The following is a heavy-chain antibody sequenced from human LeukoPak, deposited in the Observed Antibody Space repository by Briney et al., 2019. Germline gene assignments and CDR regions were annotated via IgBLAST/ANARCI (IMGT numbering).Heavy chain of an antibody. Sequence: IPSETLSLTCTVSGGSISSGDYYWTWIRQPPGKGLEWIGYIYYSGNTYYNPPLKSRVTISLDTSKNQFSLKLSSVTAADTAVYSCARDTYFYDSSGAKRYYGMDVWGQGTTVTVSS. CDR2: IYYSGNT. J-gene: IGHJ6*02. CDR3: ARDTYFYDSSGAKRYYGMDV. D-gene: IGHD3-22*01. V-gene: IGHV4-30-4*01. CDR1: GGSISSGDYY.